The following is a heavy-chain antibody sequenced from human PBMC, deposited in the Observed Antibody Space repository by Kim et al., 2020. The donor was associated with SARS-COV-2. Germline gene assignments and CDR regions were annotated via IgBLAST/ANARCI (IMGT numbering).Heavy chain of an antibody. D-gene: IGHD3-9*01. CDR1: GFTFSSYG. CDR2: ISYDGSNK. CDR3: AKEGYFDWLLMGYYYGMDV. V-gene: IGHV3-30*18. Sequence: GGSLRLSCAASGFTFSSYGMHWVRQAPGKGLEWVAVISYDGSNKYYADSVKGRFTISRDNSKNTLYLQMNSLRAEDTAVYYCAKEGYFDWLLMGYYYGMDVWGQGTTVTVSS. J-gene: IGHJ6*02.